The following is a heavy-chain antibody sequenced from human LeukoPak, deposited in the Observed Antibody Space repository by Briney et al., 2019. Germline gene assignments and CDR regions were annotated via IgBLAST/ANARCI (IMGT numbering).Heavy chain of an antibody. CDR2: IYSGGST. V-gene: IGHV3-53*01. Sequence: PGGSLRLSCAASGFTFSSYEMNWVRQAPGKGLEWVSVIYSGGSTYYADSVKGRFTISRDNSKNTLYLQMNSLRVEDTAVYYCARGPPQMIVPIYWGQGTLVTVSS. J-gene: IGHJ4*02. CDR1: GFTFSSYE. D-gene: IGHD3-22*01. CDR3: ARGPPQMIVPIY.